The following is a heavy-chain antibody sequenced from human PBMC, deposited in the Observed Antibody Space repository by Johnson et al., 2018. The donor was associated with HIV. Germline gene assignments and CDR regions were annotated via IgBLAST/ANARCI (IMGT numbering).Heavy chain of an antibody. D-gene: IGHD3-16*02. CDR3: ARGGLGYQNIHDPFDI. V-gene: IGHV3-7*03. CDR2: IKQDGGEK. Sequence: VQLVESGGGVVQPGGSLRLSCAASGFTFRSYPILWVRQAPGKGLEWVANIKQDGGEKYYVDSVKGRFTISRDNAKNSLYLQMNSLRAEDTALYYCARGGLGYQNIHDPFDIWGQGTMVTVSS. CDR1: GFTFRSYP. J-gene: IGHJ3*02.